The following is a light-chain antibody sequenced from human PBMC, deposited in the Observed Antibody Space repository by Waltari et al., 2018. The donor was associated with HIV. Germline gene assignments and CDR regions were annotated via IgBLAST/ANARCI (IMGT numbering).Light chain of an antibody. Sequence: SYVLTQPPSVSVAPGQTARITCGGHNIGSKTVHWYQQRPGQAPILVVYADGDRPSGIPERFSGSNSGNTATLTISRVGAGDEADYYCQVWDTSRDHWVFGGGTKLTVL. J-gene: IGLJ3*02. V-gene: IGLV3-21*02. CDR2: ADG. CDR1: NIGSKT. CDR3: QVWDTSRDHWV.